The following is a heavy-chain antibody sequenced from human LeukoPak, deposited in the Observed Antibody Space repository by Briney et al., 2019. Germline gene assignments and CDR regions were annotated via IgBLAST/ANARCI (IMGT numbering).Heavy chain of an antibody. J-gene: IGHJ4*02. CDR2: ISGSGGST. CDR3: TKRVDSSGYYYAPDY. D-gene: IGHD3-22*01. Sequence: GGSLRLSCAASGFTFSSYAMSWVRQAPGKGLEWVSAISGSGGSTYYADSVKGRFTISRDNSKNTLYLQMNSLRAEDTAVYYCTKRVDSSGYYYAPDYWGQGTLVTVSS. CDR1: GFTFSSYA. V-gene: IGHV3-23*01.